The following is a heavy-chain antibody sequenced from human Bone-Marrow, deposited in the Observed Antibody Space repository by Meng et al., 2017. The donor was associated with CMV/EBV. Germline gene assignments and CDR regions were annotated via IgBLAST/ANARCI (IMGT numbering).Heavy chain of an antibody. CDR1: GGSFIGYY. CDR3: ARTTVTTNPYYYYYYGMDV. D-gene: IGHD4-11*01. CDR2: INHSGST. V-gene: IGHV4-34*01. J-gene: IGHJ6*02. Sequence: SETLSLTCAVYGGSFIGYYWSWIRQPPGKGLEWIGEINHSGSTNYNPSLKSRVTISVDTSKNQFSLKLSSVTAADTAVYYCARTTVTTNPYYYYYYGMDVWGQGTTVTVSS.